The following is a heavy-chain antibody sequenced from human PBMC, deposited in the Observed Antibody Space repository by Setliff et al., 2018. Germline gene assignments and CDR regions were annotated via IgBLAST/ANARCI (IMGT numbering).Heavy chain of an antibody. CDR2: IVGNGVYT. V-gene: IGHV3-11*06. CDR3: AKGDTTIFGVVNIDY. D-gene: IGHD3-3*01. Sequence: GSLRLSCAASGFTFSDYAMSWIRQAPGKGLEWISSIVGNGVYTNYADSVKGRFTISRDNSKNTLYLQMNSLRAEDTAVYYCAKGDTTIFGVVNIDYWGQGTLVTVSS. CDR1: GFTFSDYA. J-gene: IGHJ4*02.